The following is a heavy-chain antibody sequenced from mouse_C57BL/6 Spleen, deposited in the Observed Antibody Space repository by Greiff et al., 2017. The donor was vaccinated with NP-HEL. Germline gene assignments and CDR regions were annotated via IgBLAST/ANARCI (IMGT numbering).Heavy chain of an antibody. J-gene: IGHJ2*01. CDR3: TTGYCSSYFDY. V-gene: IGHV14-4*01. D-gene: IGHD1-1*01. CDR1: GFNIKDDY. Sequence: EVQLQQSGAELVRPGASVKLSCTASGFNIKDDYMHWVKQRPEQGLEWIGWIDPENGDTEYASKFQGKATITADTSSNTAYLQLSSLTSEDTAVSYCTTGYCSSYFDYWGQGTTLTVSS. CDR2: IDPENGDT.